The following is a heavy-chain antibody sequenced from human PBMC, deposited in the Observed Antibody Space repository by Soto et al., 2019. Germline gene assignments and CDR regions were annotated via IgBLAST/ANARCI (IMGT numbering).Heavy chain of an antibody. CDR1: GGSISRGDYY. D-gene: IGHD3-22*01. J-gene: IGHJ4*02. V-gene: IGHV4-30-4*01. CDR2: IHYSGST. Sequence: QVQLQESGPGLVKPSQTLSLTCTVSGGSISRGDYYWSWIRQPPGKGLEWIGNIHYSGSTFYNPSLASRVNILVDSSENEFSLKLSSVTAADTAVYYCATTARVRSGYLDYWGQGTLVTVSS. CDR3: ATTARVRSGYLDY.